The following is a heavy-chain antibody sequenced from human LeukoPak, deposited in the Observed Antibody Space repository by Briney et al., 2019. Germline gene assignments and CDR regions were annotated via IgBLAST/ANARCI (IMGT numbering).Heavy chain of an antibody. J-gene: IGHJ3*02. CDR2: FETEDGEP. CDR3: ASGNEVTLGGFAI. D-gene: IGHD2-15*01. CDR1: GYSLSEIS. V-gene: IGHV1-24*01. Sequence: GASVKVSCKVSGYSLSEISVHWIRQVPGRGLEWMGSFETEDGEPLYAQKFQGRVTMTEDTSTDTAYMELSSLRSEDTAMYYCASGNEVTLGGFAIWGQGTMVTVSS.